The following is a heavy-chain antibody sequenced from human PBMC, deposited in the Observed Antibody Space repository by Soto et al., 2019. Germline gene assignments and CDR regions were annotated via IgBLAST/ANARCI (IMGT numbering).Heavy chain of an antibody. CDR1: GFSLSTSGMC. V-gene: IGHV2-70*01. Sequence: SGPTLVNPTQTLTLTCTFSGFSLSTSGMCVSWIRQPPGKALEWLALIDWGDDKYYSTSLKTRLTISKDTSKNQVVLTMTNMDPVDTATYYCARMKGGYSGYDPLFDYWGQGTLVTVSS. CDR2: IDWGDDK. CDR3: ARMKGGYSGYDPLFDY. D-gene: IGHD5-12*01. J-gene: IGHJ4*02.